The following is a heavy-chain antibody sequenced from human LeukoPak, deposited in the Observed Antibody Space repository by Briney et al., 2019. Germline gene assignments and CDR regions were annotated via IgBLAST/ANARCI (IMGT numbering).Heavy chain of an antibody. J-gene: IGHJ4*02. CDR2: IKHSGST. V-gene: IGHV4-34*01. CDR1: GGSFSGYY. D-gene: IGHD1-7*01. CDR3: AKGRTYYFDY. Sequence: SETLSLTCAVYGGSFSGYYWSWIRQPPGKGLEWIGEIKHSGSTNYNPSLKSRVTISVDTSKNQFPLKLSSVTAADTAVYYCAKGRTYYFDYWGQGTLVTVSS.